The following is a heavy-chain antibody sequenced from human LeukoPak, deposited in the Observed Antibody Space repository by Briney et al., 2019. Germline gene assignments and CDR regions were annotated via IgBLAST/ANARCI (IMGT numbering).Heavy chain of an antibody. CDR1: GGSFSGYY. CDR3: ARYCSSTSCYVSNYYYYGMDV. CDR2: INHSGST. V-gene: IGHV4-34*01. J-gene: IGHJ6*02. D-gene: IGHD2-2*01. Sequence: SETLSLTCAVYGGSFSGYYWSWIRQPPGKGLEWIGEINHSGSTNYNPSLKSRVTISVDTSKNQFSPKLSSVTAADTAVYYCARYCSSTSCYVSNYYYYGMDVWGQGTTVTVSS.